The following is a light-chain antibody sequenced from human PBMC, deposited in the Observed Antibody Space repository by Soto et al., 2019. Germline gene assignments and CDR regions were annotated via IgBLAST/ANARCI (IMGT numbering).Light chain of an antibody. V-gene: IGKV3-20*01. CDR1: QSVSSSY. Sequence: EIVLTQSPGTLSLSPGERATLSCRASQSVSSSYLAWYQQKPGQAPRLLIYGASSRATGIPDRFSGSGSGTDFTLTISRLEPEDFAVYYCQEYGDSPPWTFGQGTKVETK. CDR2: GAS. J-gene: IGKJ1*01. CDR3: QEYGDSPPWT.